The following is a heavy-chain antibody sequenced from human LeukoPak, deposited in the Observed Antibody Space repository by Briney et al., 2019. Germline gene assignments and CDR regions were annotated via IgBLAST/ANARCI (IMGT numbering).Heavy chain of an antibody. CDR2: IYTSGST. D-gene: IGHD2-15*01. V-gene: IGHV4-4*07. Sequence: PSETLSLTCTVSGGSISSYYWSWIRQLAGKRLEWIGRIYTSGSTNYNPSLKSRVTMSVDTSKNQFSLKLSSVTAADTAVYYCARASGCSGGSCYLFYYYYMDVWGKGTTVTVSS. J-gene: IGHJ6*03. CDR1: GGSISSYY. CDR3: ARASGCSGGSCYLFYYYYMDV.